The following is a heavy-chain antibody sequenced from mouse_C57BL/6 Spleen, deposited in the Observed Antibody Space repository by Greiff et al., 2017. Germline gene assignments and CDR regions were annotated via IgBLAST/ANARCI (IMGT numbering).Heavy chain of an antibody. J-gene: IGHJ4*01. V-gene: IGHV1-81*01. CDR2: IYPRSGNT. Sequence: VQLQESGAELARPGASVKLSCKASGYTFTSYGISWVKQRTGQGLEWIGEIYPRSGNTYYNEKFKGKATLTADTSSSTAYMELRSLTSEDSAVYFCARLGHYSNPMDYWGQGTSVTVSS. CDR3: ARLGHYSNPMDY. CDR1: GYTFTSYG. D-gene: IGHD2-5*01.